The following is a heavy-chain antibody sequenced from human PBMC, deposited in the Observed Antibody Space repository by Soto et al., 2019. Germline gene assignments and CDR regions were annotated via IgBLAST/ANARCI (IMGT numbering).Heavy chain of an antibody. CDR1: GFIFSDYA. CDR3: ARENSRISPRLFQH. Sequence: GGSLRLSCVASGFIFSDYAMHWARQAPGKGLEWVALISPAGTNQYYADSAKGRFTISRDNSKNTLYLQMNSLRPEDTGLYYCARENSRISPRLFQHWGHGTLVTVSS. CDR2: ISPAGTNQ. D-gene: IGHD6-6*01. V-gene: IGHV3-30-3*01. J-gene: IGHJ1*01.